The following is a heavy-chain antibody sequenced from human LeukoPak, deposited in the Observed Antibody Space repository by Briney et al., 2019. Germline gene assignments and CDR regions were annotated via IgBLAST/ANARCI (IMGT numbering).Heavy chain of an antibody. J-gene: IGHJ4*02. V-gene: IGHV3-30*04. CDR1: GFTFSSYA. D-gene: IGHD1-1*01. CDR3: ARDAWNDFGYYFDY. Sequence: GRSLRLSCAASGFTFSSYAMHWVRQAPGKGLEWVAVISYDGINKYYADSVKGRFTISSDNSKNTPYLQMNSLRAEDTAVYYCARDAWNDFGYYFDYWGQGTLVTVSS. CDR2: ISYDGINK.